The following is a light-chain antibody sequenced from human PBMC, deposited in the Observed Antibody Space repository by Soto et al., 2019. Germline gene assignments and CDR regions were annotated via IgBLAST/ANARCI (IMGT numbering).Light chain of an antibody. J-gene: IGLJ1*01. V-gene: IGLV2-14*01. CDR2: EVA. Sequence: ALTQPASVSGSPGQSITISCTGTNSDIGFYNYVSWYQQHPGEAPKLIIYEVAKRPSGVSSRFSGSKSGNTASLTISGLQAEDEADYHCSSYTSSSPLYVFGTGTKVTVL. CDR3: SSYTSSSPLYV. CDR1: NSDIGFYNY.